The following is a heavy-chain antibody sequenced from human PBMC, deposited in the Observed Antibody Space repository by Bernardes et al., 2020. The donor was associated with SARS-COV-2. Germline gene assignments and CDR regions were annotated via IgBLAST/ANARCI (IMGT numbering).Heavy chain of an antibody. CDR2: IYTSGST. V-gene: IGHV4-61*02. J-gene: IGHJ6*02. Sequence: SETLSLTCTVSGGSISSGSYYWSWIRQPAGKGLEWIGRIYTSGSTNYNPSLKSRVTISVDTSKNQFSLKLSSVTAADTAVYYCAREYCSGGSCYYYYYGMDVWGQGTTVTVSS. CDR1: GGSISSGSYY. CDR3: AREYCSGGSCYYYYYGMDV. D-gene: IGHD2-15*01.